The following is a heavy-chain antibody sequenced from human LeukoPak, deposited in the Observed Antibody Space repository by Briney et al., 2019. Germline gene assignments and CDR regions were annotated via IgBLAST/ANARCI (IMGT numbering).Heavy chain of an antibody. CDR2: IKSKTDGGTT. D-gene: IGHD3-22*01. CDR3: TTSDHYYDSSGYWRYFDY. J-gene: IGHJ4*02. V-gene: IGHV3-15*01. Sequence: GGSLRLSCAASGFTFSNAWMSWVRQAPGKGLEWVGRIKSKTDGGTTDYAAPVKGRFTISRDDSKNTLYLQMNSLKTEDTAVYYCTTSDHYYDSSGYWRYFDYWGQGTLVTVSS. CDR1: GFTFSNAW.